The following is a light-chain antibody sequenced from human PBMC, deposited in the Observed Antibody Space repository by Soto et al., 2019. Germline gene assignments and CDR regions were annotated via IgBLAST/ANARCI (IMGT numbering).Light chain of an antibody. Sequence: EIVLTQSPGTLSLSPGERATLSCRASQSVGSNYLAWYQQKPGQAPRLLIYGASSRATGIPDRFSGSGSGTDFTLTISSLEPEDFAVYYCQQRSNWFTFGQGTRLEIK. V-gene: IGKV3D-20*02. CDR1: QSVGSNY. CDR2: GAS. CDR3: QQRSNWFT. J-gene: IGKJ5*01.